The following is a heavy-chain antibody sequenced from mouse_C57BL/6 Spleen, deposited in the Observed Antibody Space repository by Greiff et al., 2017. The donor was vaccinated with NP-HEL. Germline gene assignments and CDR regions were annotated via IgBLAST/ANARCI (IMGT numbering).Heavy chain of an antibody. CDR2: INPGSGGT. J-gene: IGHJ2*01. D-gene: IGHD2-4*01. CDR1: GYAFTNYL. Sequence: QVQLQQSGAELVRPGTSVKVSCKASGYAFTNYLIEWVKQRPGQGLEWIGVINPGSGGTNYNEKFKGKATLTADKSSSTAYMQLSSLTSEDSAVYFCARNRYYDYDGYFDYWGQGTTLTVSS. CDR3: ARNRYYDYDGYFDY. V-gene: IGHV1-54*01.